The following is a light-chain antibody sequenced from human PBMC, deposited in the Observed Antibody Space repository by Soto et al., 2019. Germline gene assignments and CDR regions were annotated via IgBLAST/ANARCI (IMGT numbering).Light chain of an antibody. V-gene: IGKV1-6*01. Sequence: AIQMTQSPSSLSASVGDRVTITCRASXXXXXXLGWYQQKPGKAPKLLIYGASSLQSGVPSRFSXSGAGXXXXXXXXSLQPEDFATYYCLQDYTYPWTFGQGTKVEV. CDR1: XXXXXX. J-gene: IGKJ1*01. CDR3: LQDYTYPWT. CDR2: GAS.